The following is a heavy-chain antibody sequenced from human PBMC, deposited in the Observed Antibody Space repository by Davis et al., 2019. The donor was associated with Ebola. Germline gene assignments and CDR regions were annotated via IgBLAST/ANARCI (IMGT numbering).Heavy chain of an antibody. V-gene: IGHV3-48*03. Sequence: PGGFLRLSCAASGFSFKNYEMNWVRQAPGKGLEWLSYIYNGGSPTYYADSVKGRFTVSRDNTKNSLYLQMTNLSADDSAIYYCARVGGTSGSFLDCWGRGTLVTVSA. CDR2: IYNGGSPT. D-gene: IGHD1-26*01. J-gene: IGHJ4*02. CDR1: GFSFKNYE. CDR3: ARVGGTSGSFLDC.